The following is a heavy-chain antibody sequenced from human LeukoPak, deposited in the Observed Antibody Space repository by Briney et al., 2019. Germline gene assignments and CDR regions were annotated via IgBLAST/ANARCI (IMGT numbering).Heavy chain of an antibody. D-gene: IGHD6-13*01. CDR3: ARDRNWYSSSWYQDY. J-gene: IGHJ4*02. CDR2: ISPDSNYK. CDR1: GFTFSTYS. V-gene: IGHV3-21*01. Sequence: PGGSLRLSCAASGFTFSTYSMNWLRLAPGKGLEWVSSISPDSNYKYYVDSVKGRFTISRDNAKSSLYLQMNSLRAEDTAVYYCARDRNWYSSSWYQDYWGQGTLVTVSS.